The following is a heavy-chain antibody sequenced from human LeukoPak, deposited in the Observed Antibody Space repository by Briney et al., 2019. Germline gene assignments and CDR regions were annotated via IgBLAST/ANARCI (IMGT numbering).Heavy chain of an antibody. V-gene: IGHV4-59*12. D-gene: IGHD6-13*01. CDR1: GGSISSYY. Sequence: SETLSLTCTVSGGSISSYYWSWIRQPPGKGLEWIGYIYYSGSTYYNPSLKSRVTISVDMSKNQFSLKLSSVTAADTAVYYCAREVKVTRANIAARGGYFQHWGQGTLVTASS. CDR2: IYYSGST. CDR3: AREVKVTRANIAARGGYFQH. J-gene: IGHJ1*01.